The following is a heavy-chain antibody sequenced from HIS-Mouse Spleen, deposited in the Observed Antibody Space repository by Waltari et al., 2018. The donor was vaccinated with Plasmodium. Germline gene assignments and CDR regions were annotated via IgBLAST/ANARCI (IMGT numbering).Heavy chain of an antibody. D-gene: IGHD6-13*01. Sequence: QVQLVQSGAEVKKPGASVKVSCKASGYTFTGYYMHWVRQAHGKGLEWMGWINPNRGGKNKEQKCQGRVTMTRDTSISTAYMELSRLRSDDTAVYYCARDLAAAGHFDYWGQGTLVTVSS. CDR1: GYTFTGYY. CDR2: INPNRGGK. V-gene: IGHV1-2*02. CDR3: ARDLAAAGHFDY. J-gene: IGHJ4*02.